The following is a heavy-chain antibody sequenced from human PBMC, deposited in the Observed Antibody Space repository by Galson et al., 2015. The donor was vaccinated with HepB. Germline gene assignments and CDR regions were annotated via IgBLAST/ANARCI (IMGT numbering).Heavy chain of an antibody. J-gene: IGHJ4*02. D-gene: IGHD3-22*01. CDR3: AKNPYYASNGYYSFDF. V-gene: IGHV3-23*01. CDR1: GLRFNNYA. CDR2: MSGSGGST. Sequence: SLRLSCAASGLRFNNYAMSWVRQAPGKGLEWVSGMSGSGGSTYDADSVKGRFTISRDNSKNTLWLQMSSLRAEDTAVYYCAKNPYYASNGYYSFDFWGQGTLVTVSS.